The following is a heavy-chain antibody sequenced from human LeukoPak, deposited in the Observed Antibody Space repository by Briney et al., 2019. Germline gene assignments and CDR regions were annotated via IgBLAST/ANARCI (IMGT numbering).Heavy chain of an antibody. CDR3: ARFRCDSSGYFDY. D-gene: IGHD3-22*01. V-gene: IGHV1-2*02. CDR1: GYTFTGYY. CDR2: INPNSGGT. J-gene: IGHJ4*02. Sequence: ASVKVSCKASGYTFTGYYMHWVRQAPGQGLEWMGWINPNSGGTNYAQKFQGRVTMTRDTSISTAHMELSRLRSDDTAVYYCARFRCDSSGYFDYWGQGTLVTVSS.